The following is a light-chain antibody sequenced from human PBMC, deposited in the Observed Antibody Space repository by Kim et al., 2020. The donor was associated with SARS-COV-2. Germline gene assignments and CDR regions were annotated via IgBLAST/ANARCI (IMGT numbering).Light chain of an antibody. Sequence: GKTVTISGTRSSGSIARNYVQGYQQRPGSAPATVIYEDNQRPSGVPDRFSGSIDSSSNSASLTISGLKTEDEADYYCQSCDSSTVVFGGGTQLTVL. CDR2: EDN. J-gene: IGLJ2*01. CDR3: QSCDSSTVV. CDR1: SGSIARNY. V-gene: IGLV6-57*03.